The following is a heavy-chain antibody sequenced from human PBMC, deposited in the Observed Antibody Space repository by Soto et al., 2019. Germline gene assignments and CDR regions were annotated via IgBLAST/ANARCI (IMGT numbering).Heavy chain of an antibody. CDR1: GFTYSSYG. J-gene: IGHJ4*02. CDR3: AKPKPIFLEWLLPDY. V-gene: IGHV3-30*18. CDR2: ISYDGSNK. D-gene: IGHD3-3*01. Sequence: HPRGSLRLSCAASGFTYSSYGMHWVRQAPGKGVERVAVISYDGSNKYYADSVKGRFTISRDNSKNALYLQMNSLRAEDTAVYYCAKPKPIFLEWLLPDYWGQGTLVTVSS.